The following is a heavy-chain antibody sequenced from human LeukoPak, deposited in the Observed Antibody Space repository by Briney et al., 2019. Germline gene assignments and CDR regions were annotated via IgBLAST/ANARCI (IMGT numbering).Heavy chain of an antibody. Sequence: ASVKVSCKASGYTFTSYDINWVRQAPGHGLECMGWRNPNSGNTGYAQKLQGRVTMTRNTSISTAYMELSSLRSEDTAVYYCARDDGSGSYYNYDYWGQGTLVTVSS. V-gene: IGHV1-8*01. D-gene: IGHD3-10*01. CDR2: RNPNSGNT. J-gene: IGHJ4*02. CDR3: ARDDGSGSYYNYDY. CDR1: GYTFTSYD.